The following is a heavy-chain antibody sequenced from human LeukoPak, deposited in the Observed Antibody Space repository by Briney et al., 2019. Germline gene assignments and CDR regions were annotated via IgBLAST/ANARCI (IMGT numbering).Heavy chain of an antibody. V-gene: IGHV1-2*04. D-gene: IGHD6-13*01. CDR1: GYTFTGYY. J-gene: IGHJ6*02. Sequence: GASVNVSCKASGYTFTGYYMHWVRQAPGQGLEWMGWINPNSGGTNYAQKFQGWVTMTRDTSISTAYMELSRLRSDDTAVYYCARSDQSGAAAGLYGMDVWGQGTAVTVSS. CDR3: ARSDQSGAAAGLYGMDV. CDR2: INPNSGGT.